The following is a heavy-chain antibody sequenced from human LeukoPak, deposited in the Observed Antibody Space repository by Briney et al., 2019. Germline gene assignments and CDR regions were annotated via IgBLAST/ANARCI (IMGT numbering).Heavy chain of an antibody. CDR2: IIPILGIA. V-gene: IGHV1-69*04. D-gene: IGHD4-11*01. Sequence: GASVKVSCKASGYTFTSYDINWVRQATGQGLEWMGRIIPILGIANYAQKFQGRVTITADKSTSTAYMELSSLRSEDTAVYYCARGFYDYSNPGDYWGQGTLVTVSS. CDR1: GYTFTSYD. CDR3: ARGFYDYSNPGDY. J-gene: IGHJ4*02.